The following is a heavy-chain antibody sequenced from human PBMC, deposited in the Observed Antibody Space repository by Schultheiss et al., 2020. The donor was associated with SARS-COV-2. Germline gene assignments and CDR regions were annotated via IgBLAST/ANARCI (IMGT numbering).Heavy chain of an antibody. CDR3: ARPILTTVGSDAFDI. D-gene: IGHD3-10*01. Sequence: GSLRLSCTVSGGSISSYYWSWIRQPPGKGLEWIGYIYYSGSTNYNPSLKSRVTISVDTSKNQFSLKLSSVTAADTAVYYCARPILTTVGSDAFDIWGQGTMVTVSS. CDR2: IYYSGST. CDR1: GGSISSYY. J-gene: IGHJ3*02. V-gene: IGHV4-59*12.